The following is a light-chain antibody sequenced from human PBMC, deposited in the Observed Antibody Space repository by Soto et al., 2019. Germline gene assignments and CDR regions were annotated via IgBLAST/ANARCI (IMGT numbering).Light chain of an antibody. CDR1: QSISSW. V-gene: IGKV1-5*03. CDR2: KAS. J-gene: IGKJ4*01. CDR3: QQYNSYPLT. Sequence: DIQMTQSPSTLSASVGDRVTITCRASQSISSWLAWYQQKPGKAPKLLIYKASSLESGVPSRFSGSGSGTEFTLTISSLQPDDFATYDGQQYNSYPLTFGGGTKVESK.